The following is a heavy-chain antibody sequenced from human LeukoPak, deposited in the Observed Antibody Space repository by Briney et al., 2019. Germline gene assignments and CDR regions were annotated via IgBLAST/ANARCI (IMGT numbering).Heavy chain of an antibody. CDR1: GFTFSSNS. J-gene: IGHJ4*02. D-gene: IGHD3-16*01. CDR3: ARRAGAYTHPYDY. Sequence: GGSLLLSCTVSGFTFSSNSMSWVRQAPGKGLEWVSFIYSAGSTHYSDSVKGRFTISIDNSKNTLYLQMNSLRAEDTAVYYCARRAGAYTHPYDYWGQGTLVTVSS. V-gene: IGHV3-53*01. CDR2: IYSAGST.